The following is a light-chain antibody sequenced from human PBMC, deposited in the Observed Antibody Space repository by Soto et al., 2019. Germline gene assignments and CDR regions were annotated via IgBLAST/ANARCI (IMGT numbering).Light chain of an antibody. J-gene: IGKJ4*01. Sequence: DIVMTQSPDSLAVSLGERAAINCKSRQSLLSSANNKNYLAWYQQKPGQPPKLLISWASTRQFGVPDRFIGSGSETDFTLNISSLQAEDVAVYYCQQYYGAPLTFGGGTKLEVK. CDR1: QSLLSSANNKNY. CDR2: WAS. V-gene: IGKV4-1*01. CDR3: QQYYGAPLT.